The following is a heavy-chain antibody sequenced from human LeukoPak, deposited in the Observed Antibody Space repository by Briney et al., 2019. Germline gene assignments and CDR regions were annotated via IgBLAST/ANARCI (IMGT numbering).Heavy chain of an antibody. Sequence: GSLRLSCAASGFTFSSYSMNWVRQAPGKGLEWVSSISSSGSFIYYADSVKGRLTTSRDNAKNSLYLQMNSLRAEDTAVYYCARDRSRYDSSARNYWGQGTLVTVSS. V-gene: IGHV3-21*04. CDR1: GFTFSSYS. CDR2: ISSSGSFI. J-gene: IGHJ4*02. CDR3: ARDRSRYDSSARNY. D-gene: IGHD3-22*01.